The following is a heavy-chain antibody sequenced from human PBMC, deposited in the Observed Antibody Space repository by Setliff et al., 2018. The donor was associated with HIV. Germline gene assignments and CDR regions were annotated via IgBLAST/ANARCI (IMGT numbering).Heavy chain of an antibody. CDR2: IHYTGST. CDR1: GGSVSSVNYY. D-gene: IGHD4-17*01. Sequence: PSETLSLTCSVSGGSVSSVNYYWSWIRQPPGKGLEWIGYIHYTGSTTYNPSLKSRVAISVDTSKNEFSLKLSSVTAADTAIYYCARRIYGNNPYFDYWSQGTLVTVSS. CDR3: ARRIYGNNPYFDY. V-gene: IGHV4-61*01. J-gene: IGHJ4*02.